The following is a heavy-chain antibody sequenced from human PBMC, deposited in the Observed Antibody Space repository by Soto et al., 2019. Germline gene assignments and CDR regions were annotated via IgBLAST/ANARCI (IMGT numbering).Heavy chain of an antibody. CDR3: ATRYYDFWSGYSTSAFDI. D-gene: IGHD3-3*01. J-gene: IGHJ3*02. V-gene: IGHV4-34*01. Sequence: SETLSLTCAVYGGSFSGYYWSWIRQPPGKGLEWIGEINHSGSTNYNPSLKSRVTISVDTSKNQFSLKLSSVTAADTAVYYSATRYYDFWSGYSTSAFDIWGQGTMVTVSS. CDR1: GGSFSGYY. CDR2: INHSGST.